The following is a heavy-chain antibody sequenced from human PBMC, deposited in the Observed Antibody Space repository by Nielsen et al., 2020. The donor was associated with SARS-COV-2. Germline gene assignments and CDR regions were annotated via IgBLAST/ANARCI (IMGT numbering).Heavy chain of an antibody. D-gene: IGHD3-16*01. CDR3: AKVTFGGVIYFDY. CDR1: GFTFSSYG. Sequence: GESLKISCAASGFTFSSYGMHWVRQAPGKGLEGVAVISYDGSNKYYADSVKGRFTISRDNSKNTLYLQMNSLRAEDTAVYYCAKVTFGGVIYFDYWGQGTLVTVSS. V-gene: IGHV3-30*18. J-gene: IGHJ4*02. CDR2: ISYDGSNK.